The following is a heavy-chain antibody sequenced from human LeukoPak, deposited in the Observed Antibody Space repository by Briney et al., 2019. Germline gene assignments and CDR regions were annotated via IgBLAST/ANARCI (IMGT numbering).Heavy chain of an antibody. V-gene: IGHV3-33*01. D-gene: IGHD3-22*01. CDR2: IWYDGSNK. CDR1: GFTFSSYG. Sequence: GRSLRLSCAASGFTFSSYGMHWVRQAPGKGLEWVAVIWYDGSNKYYADSVKGRFTISRDNSKNTLYLQMNSLRAEDTAVYYCARDQGYYYDSSGYIDWGQGTLVTVSS. CDR3: ARDQGYYYDSSGYID. J-gene: IGHJ4*02.